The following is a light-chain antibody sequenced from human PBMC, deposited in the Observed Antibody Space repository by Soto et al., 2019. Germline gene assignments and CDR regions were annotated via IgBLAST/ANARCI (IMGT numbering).Light chain of an antibody. V-gene: IGLV2-14*01. CDR1: SSDVGGYNY. CDR2: EVT. J-gene: IGLJ2*01. CDR3: SSFATSGTNVI. Sequence: QSALTQPPSASGSPGQSVAISCTGTSSDVGGYNYVSWYQQHPGTAPKLIIYEVTNRPSGISDRFSGSKSGNTASLTISGLQAEDESDYYCSSFATSGTNVIFGGGTKLTVL.